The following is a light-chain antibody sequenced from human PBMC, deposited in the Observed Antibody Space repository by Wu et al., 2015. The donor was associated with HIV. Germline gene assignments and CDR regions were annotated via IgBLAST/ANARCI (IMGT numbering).Light chain of an antibody. V-gene: IGKV1-27*01. CDR1: QEISNY. CDR2: GAS. Sequence: DIQMTQSPSSLSASVGDRVTITCRASQEISNYVAWYQQKPGKVPKLVIHGASTLQAGVPFRFSGSGNGTRFSLTINSLQPEDIGTYYCQKYDRVPFTFGPGTKVDI. J-gene: IGKJ3*01. CDR3: QKYDRVPFT.